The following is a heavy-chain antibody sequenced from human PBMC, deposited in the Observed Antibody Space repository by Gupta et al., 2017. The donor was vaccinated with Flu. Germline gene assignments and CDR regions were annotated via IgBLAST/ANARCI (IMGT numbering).Heavy chain of an antibody. Sequence: QVQLQESGPGLVRPSETLSLTCTVSGGSIIDYYWSWIRQPPGKGLEWIGYVYYSGNTNYNPSLKSRVTMSSDTSKNQVSLKLRSVTGDDTAVYYCARDEGIAVAEFEHWGQGTLVTVSS. D-gene: IGHD6-19*01. J-gene: IGHJ4*02. V-gene: IGHV4-59*01. CDR3: ARDEGIAVAEFEH. CDR1: GGSIIDYY. CDR2: VYYSGNT.